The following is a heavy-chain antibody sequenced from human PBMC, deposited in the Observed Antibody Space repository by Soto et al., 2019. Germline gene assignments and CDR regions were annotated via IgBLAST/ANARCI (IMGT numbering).Heavy chain of an antibody. D-gene: IGHD6-13*01. CDR2: ISSNGGST. CDR1: GFTFSSYA. Sequence: EVQLVESGGGLVQPGGSLRLSCAVSGFTFSSYAMHWVRQAPGKGLEYVSAISSNGGSTYYANSVKGRFTISRDNSKNTLYLQMGSLRAEDMAVYYCARQSYSSYYFDYWGQGTLVTVSS. J-gene: IGHJ4*02. CDR3: ARQSYSSYYFDY. V-gene: IGHV3-64*01.